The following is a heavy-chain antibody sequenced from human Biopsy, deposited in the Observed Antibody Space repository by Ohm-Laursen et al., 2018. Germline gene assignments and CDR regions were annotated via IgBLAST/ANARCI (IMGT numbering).Heavy chain of an antibody. CDR1: GYTFITYY. V-gene: IGHV1-46*01. Sequence: ASVKVSCKAFGYTFITYYVNWVRQATGQGLEWMGKINPSGGSTSYAQKFQGRVTMTRDTSTTTVYMELSSLRSEDTAVYYCARDRIGGRGDPPDHWGQGTLVTVSS. J-gene: IGHJ4*02. D-gene: IGHD3-10*01. CDR2: INPSGGST. CDR3: ARDRIGGRGDPPDH.